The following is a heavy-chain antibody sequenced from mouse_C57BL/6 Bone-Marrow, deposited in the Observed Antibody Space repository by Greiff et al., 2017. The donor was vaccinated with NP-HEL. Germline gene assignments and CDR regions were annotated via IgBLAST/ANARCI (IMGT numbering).Heavy chain of an antibody. CDR1: GFTFSDYG. Sequence: VQLKESGGGLVKPGGSLKLSCAASGFTFSDYGMHWVRQAPEKGLEWVAYISSGSSTIYYADTVKGRFTISRDNAKNTLFLQMTSLRSEDTAMYYCARKDYGSSLYAMDYWGQGTSVTVSS. D-gene: IGHD1-1*01. CDR3: ARKDYGSSLYAMDY. V-gene: IGHV5-17*01. CDR2: ISSGSSTI. J-gene: IGHJ4*01.